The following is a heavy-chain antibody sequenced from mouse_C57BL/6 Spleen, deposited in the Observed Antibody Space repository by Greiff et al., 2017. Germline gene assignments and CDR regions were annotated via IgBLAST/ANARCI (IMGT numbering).Heavy chain of an antibody. CDR2: IDPSDSYT. CDR1: GYTFTSYW. J-gene: IGHJ2*01. V-gene: IGHV1-50*01. Sequence: QVQLQQPGAELVKPGASVKLSCKASGYTFTSYWMQWVKQRPGQGLEWIGEIDPSDSYTNYNQKLKSKATLTVDTSSSTAYMQLSSLTSEDTAIYYCVKCGNYYCDYWGQGTTLTVSS. CDR3: VKCGNYYCDY. D-gene: IGHD2-1*01.